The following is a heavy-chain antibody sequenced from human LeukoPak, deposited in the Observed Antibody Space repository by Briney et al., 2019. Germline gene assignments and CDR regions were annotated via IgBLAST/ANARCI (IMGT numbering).Heavy chain of an antibody. D-gene: IGHD1-26*01. Sequence: GGSLRLSCAASGFTFSSYAMSWVRQAPGKGLEWVANIKQDGSEKYYVDSVKGRFTISRDNAKNSLYLQMNSLRVEDTAVYYCARSIVGATDYWGQGTLVTVSS. CDR2: IKQDGSEK. CDR3: ARSIVGATDY. J-gene: IGHJ4*02. V-gene: IGHV3-7*01. CDR1: GFTFSSYA.